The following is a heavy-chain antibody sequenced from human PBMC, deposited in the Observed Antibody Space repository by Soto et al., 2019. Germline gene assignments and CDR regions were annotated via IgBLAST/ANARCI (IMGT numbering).Heavy chain of an antibody. CDR3: ARVAPPQDY. CDR1: GFTFSSYA. CDR2: IKHDGSAK. J-gene: IGHJ4*02. V-gene: IGHV3-7*03. Sequence: PGGSLRLSCAASGFTFSSYAMNWVRQAPGKALEWVANIKHDGSAKYYMDSVKGRFTISRDNAKNSLYLQMNSLRAEDTAVYYCARVAPPQDYWGRGTLVTVSS.